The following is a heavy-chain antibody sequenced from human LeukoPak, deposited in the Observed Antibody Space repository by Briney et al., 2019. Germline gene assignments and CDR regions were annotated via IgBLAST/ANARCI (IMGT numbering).Heavy chain of an antibody. CDR1: GGSISSSSYY. CDR2: IYYSGST. Sequence: PSETLSLTCTVSGGSISSSSYYWGWIRQPPGKGLEWIGSIYYSGSTYYNPSLKSRVTISVDTSKNQFSLKLSSVTAADTAVYYCARVGNWFDPWGQGTLVTVSS. J-gene: IGHJ5*02. CDR3: ARVGNWFDP. V-gene: IGHV4-39*07.